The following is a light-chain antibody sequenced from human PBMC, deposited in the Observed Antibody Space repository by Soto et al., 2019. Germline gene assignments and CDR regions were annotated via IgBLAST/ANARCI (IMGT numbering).Light chain of an antibody. Sequence: AIRMTQSPSSFSSSTGDRVTITCRASQAISSYLAWYQQKRGKAPKVLIYAASTLQSGGPSSFSGSGPGTDFTLTISGLPSEDFETYYCQQYHTYPPLTFGGGTKVEIK. J-gene: IGKJ4*01. CDR1: QAISSY. V-gene: IGKV1-8*01. CDR3: QQYHTYPPLT. CDR2: AAS.